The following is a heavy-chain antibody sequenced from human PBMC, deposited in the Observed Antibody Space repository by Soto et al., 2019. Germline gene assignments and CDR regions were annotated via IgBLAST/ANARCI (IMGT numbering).Heavy chain of an antibody. J-gene: IGHJ4*02. D-gene: IGHD6-13*01. CDR2: VYSSGST. V-gene: IGHV4-4*08. CDR3: ARYRREAVAGYTLDN. CDR1: GGSISSNY. Sequence: SETLSLTCAVSGGSISSNYWTWIRQPPGKGLEWIGYVYSSGSTNYNPSLKSRVTISEDTSKSQFSLKVNSMTAADTAVYYCARYRREAVAGYTLDNWGQGILVTVSS.